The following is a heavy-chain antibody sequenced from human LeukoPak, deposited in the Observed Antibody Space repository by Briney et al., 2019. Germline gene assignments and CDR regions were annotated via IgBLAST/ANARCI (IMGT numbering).Heavy chain of an antibody. CDR1: GYTFTGYY. V-gene: IGHV1-2*04. CDR3: ARDRNGGSPYYYMDV. CDR2: INPNSGGT. Sequence: ASVKVSCKASGYTFTGYYMHWVRQAPGQGLEWMGWINPNSGGTNYAQKFQGWVTMTRDTSISTAYMELSRLRSDDTAVYYCARDRNGGSPYYYMDVWGKGTTVTVSS. D-gene: IGHD1-26*01. J-gene: IGHJ6*03.